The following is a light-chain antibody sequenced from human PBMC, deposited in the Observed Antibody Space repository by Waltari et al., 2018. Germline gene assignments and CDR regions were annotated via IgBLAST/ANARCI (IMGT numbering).Light chain of an antibody. Sequence: SVLTQPPSASGTPGQTVTIPCSGSSSNIGGNFVYWYQQLPGMAPQLLTYKNNQRPSGGPDRFSGSKSGTSASLAISGLRSDDEAEYYCAAWDDNLTGPLFGGGTKVTVL. V-gene: IGLV1-47*01. J-gene: IGLJ3*02. CDR3: AAWDDNLTGPL. CDR2: KNN. CDR1: SSNIGGNF.